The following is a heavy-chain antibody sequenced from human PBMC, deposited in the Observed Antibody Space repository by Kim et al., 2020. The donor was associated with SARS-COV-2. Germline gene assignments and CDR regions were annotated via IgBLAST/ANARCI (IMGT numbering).Heavy chain of an antibody. V-gene: IGHV1-2*02. J-gene: IGHJ6*02. CDR3: AGLVQLENYYYYGMDV. D-gene: IGHD1-1*01. CDR1: GYTFTGYY. CDR2: INPNSGGT. Sequence: ASVKVSCKASGYTFTGYYMHWVRQAPGQGLEWMGWINPNSGGTNYAQKFQGRVTMTRDTSISTAYMELSRLRSDDTAVYYCAGLVQLENYYYYGMDVWGQGTTVTVSS.